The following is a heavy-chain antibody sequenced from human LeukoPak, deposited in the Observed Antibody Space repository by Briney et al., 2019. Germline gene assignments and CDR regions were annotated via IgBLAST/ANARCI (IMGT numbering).Heavy chain of an antibody. Sequence: PGGPLRLSCAASGFTFSSYWMSWVRQAPGNGLEWVANIKQDGNEKYYVDSVKGRFTISRDNAKNSLYLQMNSLRAEDTAVYYCARDSTVTPWDYWGQGTLVTVSS. V-gene: IGHV3-7*01. J-gene: IGHJ4*02. D-gene: IGHD4-17*01. CDR3: ARDSTVTPWDY. CDR1: GFTFSSYW. CDR2: IKQDGNEK.